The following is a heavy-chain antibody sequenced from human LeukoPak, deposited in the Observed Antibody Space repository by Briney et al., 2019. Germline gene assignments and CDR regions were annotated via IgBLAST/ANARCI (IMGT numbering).Heavy chain of an antibody. V-gene: IGHV3-30*18. J-gene: IGHJ4*02. CDR3: AKDSCSGGSSYLDY. CDR1: GFTFSSYG. CDR2: ISYDGSNK. Sequence: GGSLRLSCAASGFTFSSYGMHWVRQAPGKGLEWVAVISYDGSNKYYADSVKGRFTISRDNSKNTLYLQMNSLRAEDTAVYYCAKDSCSGGSSYLDYWGQGTLVTVSS. D-gene: IGHD2-15*01.